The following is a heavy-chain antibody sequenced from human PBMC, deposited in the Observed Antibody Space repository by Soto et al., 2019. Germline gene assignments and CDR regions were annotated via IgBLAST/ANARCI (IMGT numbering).Heavy chain of an antibody. J-gene: IGHJ5*02. CDR2: INTYNGNT. Sequence: ASVKVSCKASGYTFTNYGISWVRQAPGQGLEWMGWINTYNGNTNHAQKLQGRVTMTTDTSTSTAYMELRSLRSDDTAVYYCARDPEPWAPIGRNWFDPWGQGTLVTVSS. CDR3: ARDPEPWAPIGRNWFDP. CDR1: GYTFTNYG. D-gene: IGHD1-26*01. V-gene: IGHV1-18*01.